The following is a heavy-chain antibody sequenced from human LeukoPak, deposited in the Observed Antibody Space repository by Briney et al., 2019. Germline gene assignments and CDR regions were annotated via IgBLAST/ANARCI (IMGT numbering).Heavy chain of an antibody. CDR3: ARGLYRYSSGWYFDY. CDR1: GFRFSDYN. V-gene: IGHV3-48*04. Sequence: GGSLRLSCAASGFRFSDYNMNWVRQVPGKGLEWVSYIQSVSLTIYYLDSVKGRFTISRDNAKNSLFLQMNSLRVEDTAVYYCARGLYRYSSGWYFDYWGQGILVTVSS. CDR2: IQSVSLTI. J-gene: IGHJ4*02. D-gene: IGHD6-19*01.